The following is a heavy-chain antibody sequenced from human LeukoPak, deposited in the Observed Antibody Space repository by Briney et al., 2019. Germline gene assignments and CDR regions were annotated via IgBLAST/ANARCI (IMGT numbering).Heavy chain of an antibody. V-gene: IGHV3-74*01. D-gene: IGHD2-2*01. CDR3: VRVRVPAALGPFDF. Sequence: GGSLRLSCAVSGFSLRNYWMLWVRQAPGEGLVWVSRINPDGSGTKYADSVKGRFTISRDNARNTLYLQMTSLRAEDTGFYYCVRVRVPAALGPFDFWGRGTLVTVSS. CDR1: GFSLRNYW. J-gene: IGHJ4*02. CDR2: INPDGSGT.